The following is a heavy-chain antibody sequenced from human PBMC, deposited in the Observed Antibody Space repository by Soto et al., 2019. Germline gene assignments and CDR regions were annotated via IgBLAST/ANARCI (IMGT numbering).Heavy chain of an antibody. CDR1: EFTFSSSA. J-gene: IGHJ4*02. D-gene: IGHD4-17*01. Sequence: EVQLLESGGGLVQPGGSLRLSCAASEFTFSSSAMGWVRQAPGKGLEWVSGIRGSVGSTYYAHSVEGRFTISRDNSKNTLYLQMNSLRAEDTAVYYCAKDFYGDYPDYFGSWGQGTRVTVSS. CDR3: AKDFYGDYPDYFGS. CDR2: IRGSVGST. V-gene: IGHV3-23*01.